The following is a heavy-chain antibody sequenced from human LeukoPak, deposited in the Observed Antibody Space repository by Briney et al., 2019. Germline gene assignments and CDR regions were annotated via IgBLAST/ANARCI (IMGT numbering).Heavy chain of an antibody. V-gene: IGHV3-48*01. CDR3: ARGLRGYSYGRPDNWFDP. D-gene: IGHD5-18*01. CDR1: GFTFSSYS. Sequence: PGGSLRLSCAASGFTFSSYSMNWVRQAPGKGLEWVSYISSSSSTIYYADSVKGRFTISRDNAKNSLYLQMNSLRAEDTAVYYCARGLRGYSYGRPDNWFDPWGQGTLVTVSS. CDR2: ISSSSSTI. J-gene: IGHJ5*02.